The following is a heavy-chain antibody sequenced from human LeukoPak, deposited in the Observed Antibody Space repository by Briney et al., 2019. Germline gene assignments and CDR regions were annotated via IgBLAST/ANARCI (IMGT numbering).Heavy chain of an antibody. J-gene: IGHJ4*02. CDR3: ARASPMTTVTD. D-gene: IGHD4-11*01. CDR1: GYSISSGYY. Sequence: PSETLSLTCTVSGYSISSGYYWGWIRQPPGKGLEWIGSIYHSGSTYYNPSLKSRVTISVDTSKNQFSLKLSSVTAADTAVYYCARASPMTTVTDWGQGTLVTVSS. V-gene: IGHV4-38-2*02. CDR2: IYHSGST.